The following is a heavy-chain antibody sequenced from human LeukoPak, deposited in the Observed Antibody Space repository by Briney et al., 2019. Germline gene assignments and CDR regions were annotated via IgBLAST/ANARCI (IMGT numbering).Heavy chain of an antibody. CDR2: ISSSSTI. J-gene: IGHJ6*03. V-gene: IGHV3-48*04. D-gene: IGHD1-7*01. CDR3: ARGDSWNSYYCYYMDV. CDR1: GFTFSSYS. Sequence: GGSLRLSCAASGFTFSSYSMNWVRQAPGKGLEWVSYISSSSTIYYADSVKGRFTISRDNAKNSLFLQMNSLRAEDTAVYYCARGDSWNSYYCYYMDVWGKGTSVTVSS.